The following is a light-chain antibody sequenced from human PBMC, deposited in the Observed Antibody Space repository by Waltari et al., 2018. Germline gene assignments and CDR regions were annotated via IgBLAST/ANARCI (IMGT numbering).Light chain of an antibody. J-gene: IGKJ3*01. Sequence: EIVMTQSPATLSVSPGDRATLSCRASQSVGSNLAWYQQKPGQAPRLLIYAASTRATGIPARFSGSGSGTEFTLTISSLQSEDFAVYHCQQYYNWSPAFTFGPGTKVDIK. V-gene: IGKV3-15*01. CDR1: QSVGSN. CDR2: AAS. CDR3: QQYYNWSPAFT.